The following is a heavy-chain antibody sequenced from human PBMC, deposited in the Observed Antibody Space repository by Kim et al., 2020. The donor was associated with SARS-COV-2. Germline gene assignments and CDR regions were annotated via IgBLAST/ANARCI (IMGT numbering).Heavy chain of an antibody. D-gene: IGHD2-2*01. CDR3: AKDISFSHQLLKSDAFDI. Sequence: VKGRFTISRDNSKNSLYLQMNSLRTEDTALYYCAKDISFSHQLLKSDAFDIWGQGTMVTVSS. J-gene: IGHJ3*02. V-gene: IGHV3-43*01.